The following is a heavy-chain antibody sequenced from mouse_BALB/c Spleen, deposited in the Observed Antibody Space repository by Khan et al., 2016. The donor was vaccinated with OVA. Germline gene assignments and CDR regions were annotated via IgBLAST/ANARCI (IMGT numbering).Heavy chain of an antibody. D-gene: IGHD1-1*02. J-gene: IGHJ4*01. CDR1: GFTFSSYA. CDR2: ISSGGHYT. Sequence: EVELVESGGGVVKPGGSLKLSCSASGFTFSSYAMSWVRQTPEKRLEWVATISSGGHYTFYPDSVKGRFTISRDNAKNTLYLQMSSLRSEDTAMYYWARIVVDYYAMDYWGQGTSVTVSS. CDR3: ARIVVDYYAMDY. V-gene: IGHV5-9-3*01.